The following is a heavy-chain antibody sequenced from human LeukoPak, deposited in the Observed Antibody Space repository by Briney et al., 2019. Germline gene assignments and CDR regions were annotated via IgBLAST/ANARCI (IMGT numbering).Heavy chain of an antibody. CDR2: ISSSISTI. CDR1: GFTFTSYE. J-gene: IGHJ6*02. V-gene: IGHV3-48*03. D-gene: IGHD2-2*01. CDR3: ARGYCSSTSCTDYYYGMDV. Sequence: PGGSLRLSCAASGFTFTSYEMNWVRQAPGKGLEWVSYISSSISTIYYADSVKGRFTISRDNSKNTLYLQMNSLRAEDTAVYYCARGYCSSTSCTDYYYGMDVWGQGTTVTVSS.